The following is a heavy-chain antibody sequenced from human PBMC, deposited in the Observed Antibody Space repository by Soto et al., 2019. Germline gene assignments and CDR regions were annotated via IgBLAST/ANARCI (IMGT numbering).Heavy chain of an antibody. J-gene: IGHJ3*02. CDR3: ARARSGDLAAAGAFDI. CDR2: INHSGST. V-gene: IGHV4-34*01. Sequence: SETLSLTCAVYGGSFSGYYWSWIRQPPGKGLEWIGEINHSGSTNYNPSLKSRVTISVDTSKNQFSLKLSSVTAADTAVYYCARARSGDLAAAGAFDIWGQGTMITVSS. D-gene: IGHD6-13*01. CDR1: GGSFSGYY.